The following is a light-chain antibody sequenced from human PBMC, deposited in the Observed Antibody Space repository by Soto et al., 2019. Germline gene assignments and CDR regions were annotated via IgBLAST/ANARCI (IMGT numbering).Light chain of an antibody. V-gene: IGKV1-39*01. J-gene: IGKJ4*01. Sequence: EIQMTQCRSSLSASVGDRVTITCRASQSISSYLNWYQQKPGKAPKLLIYAASSLQSGVPSRFSGSGSGTDFTLTISSLQPEDFATYYCQQSYSTPHTFGGGTIVDI. CDR1: QSISSY. CDR3: QQSYSTPHT. CDR2: AAS.